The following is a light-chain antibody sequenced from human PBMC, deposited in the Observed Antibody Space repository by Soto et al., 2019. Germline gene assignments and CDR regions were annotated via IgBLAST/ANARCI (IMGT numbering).Light chain of an antibody. CDR2: GNS. J-gene: IGLJ3*02. CDR3: QSYDSNLSEV. CDR1: SSNIGARYD. Sequence: QAVVTQPPSVSGAPGQRVTISCTGSSSNIGARYDVHWYQHLPGTAPKLLIYGNSNRPSGVPDRFSGSKSGTSASLAITGLQAEDEADYYCQSYDSNLSEVFGGGTKVTVL. V-gene: IGLV1-40*01.